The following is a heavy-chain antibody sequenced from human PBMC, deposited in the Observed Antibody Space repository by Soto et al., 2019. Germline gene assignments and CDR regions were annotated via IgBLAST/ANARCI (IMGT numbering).Heavy chain of an antibody. J-gene: IGHJ3*01. Sequence: QLQLQESGSGLVKASQTLSLTCAVSGGSIRSGGYSWSWIRQPPGKGLEWVGYIYDSGSSYYNPSLKSRVSITLDRSKNQFSLKLISVTAADTAVYSGARVPARLGAFDVWGQGTMVTVSS. CDR2: IYDSGSS. CDR3: ARVPARLGAFDV. D-gene: IGHD2-2*01. V-gene: IGHV4-30-2*01. CDR1: GGSIRSGGYS.